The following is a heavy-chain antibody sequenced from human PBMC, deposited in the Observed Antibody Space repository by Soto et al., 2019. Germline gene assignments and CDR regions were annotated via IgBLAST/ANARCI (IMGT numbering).Heavy chain of an antibody. V-gene: IGHV4-59*01. J-gene: IGHJ4*02. CDR1: GTSISSYY. CDR3: ARYNSYAIDY. CDR2: IHYSGTT. D-gene: IGHD2-8*01. Sequence: LSLTCTVSGTSISSYYWSWIRQPPGKGLEWIANIHYSGTTNYNPSLASRVTLSVDTSKNQFSLKMTSVTAADRAMYFCARYNSYAIDYWGRGTLVTV.